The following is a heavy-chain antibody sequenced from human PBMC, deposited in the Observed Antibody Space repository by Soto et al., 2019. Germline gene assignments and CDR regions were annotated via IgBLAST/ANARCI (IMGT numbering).Heavy chain of an antibody. V-gene: IGHV4-59*01. D-gene: IGHD4-17*01. CDR1: GGSISSYY. J-gene: IGHJ4*02. Sequence: TSETLSLTCTVSGGSISSYYWSWIRQPPGKGLEWIGYIYYSGSTNYNPSLKSRVTISVDTSKNQFSLKLSSVTAADTAVYYCARTKYGDYADYWGQGTLVTVSS. CDR2: IYYSGST. CDR3: ARTKYGDYADY.